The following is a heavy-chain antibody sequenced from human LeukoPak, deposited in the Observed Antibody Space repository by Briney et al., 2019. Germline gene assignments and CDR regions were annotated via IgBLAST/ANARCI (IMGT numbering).Heavy chain of an antibody. CDR1: GFTFSSYA. V-gene: IGHV3-7*01. J-gene: IGHJ4*02. CDR2: IKEDGSEI. Sequence: GGSLRLSCAASGFTFSSYAMHWVRQAPGKGLEWVANIKEDGSEIYYVDSVKGRFTISSDNAKNSLYLQMNSLRAEDTAVYYCARDLSSSSGWYFYYFDYWGQGTLVTVSS. CDR3: ARDLSSSSGWYFYYFDY. D-gene: IGHD6-19*01.